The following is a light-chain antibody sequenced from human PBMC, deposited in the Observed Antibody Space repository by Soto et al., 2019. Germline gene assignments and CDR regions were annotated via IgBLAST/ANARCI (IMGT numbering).Light chain of an antibody. CDR1: QSVSSY. J-gene: IGKJ4*01. CDR2: DAS. V-gene: IGKV3-11*01. CDR3: QQRSNWPPALT. Sequence: EIVLTQSPATLSLSPGERATLSCRASQSVSSYLAWYQQKPGQAPRLLIYDASSRATDIPARFSGSGSGTDFTLTISSLEPEDFAVYYCQQRSNWPPALTFGGGTKVEIK.